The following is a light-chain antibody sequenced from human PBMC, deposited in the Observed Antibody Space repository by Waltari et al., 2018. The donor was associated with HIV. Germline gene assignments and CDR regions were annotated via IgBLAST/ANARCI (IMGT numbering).Light chain of an antibody. Sequence: DIVLTQSPGTLSLSPGERATLFCRASQSVTNRYLAWYQQKLGPAPRLLIYGASSRATGIPGRFSGSGSGTDFTLTISRLEPEDFAVYYCQQYGKSISFGGGTKVEIK. V-gene: IGKV3-20*01. J-gene: IGKJ4*01. CDR1: QSVTNRY. CDR3: QQYGKSIS. CDR2: GAS.